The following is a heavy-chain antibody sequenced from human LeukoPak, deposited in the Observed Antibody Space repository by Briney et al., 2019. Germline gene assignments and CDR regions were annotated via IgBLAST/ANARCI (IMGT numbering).Heavy chain of an antibody. CDR1: GDSVSSNSAA. J-gene: IGHJ4*02. CDR2: TYYRSKWYN. CDR3: TRDQTSVGGSYD. D-gene: IGHD3-16*01. V-gene: IGHV6-1*01. Sequence: SQTLSLTCAISGDSVSSNSAAWNWIRQSPSRGLEWLGRTYYRSKWYNEYAVSVKSRIIINPETSKNQFSLQPNSVTPEDTAVYYCTRDQTSVGGSYDWGQGTLVTVSS.